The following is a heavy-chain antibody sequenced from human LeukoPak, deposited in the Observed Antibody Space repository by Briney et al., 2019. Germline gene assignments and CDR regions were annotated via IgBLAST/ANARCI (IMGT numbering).Heavy chain of an antibody. V-gene: IGHV1-69*04. J-gene: IGHJ3*02. CDR2: IIPILGIA. CDR1: GGTFSSYA. CDR3: ARELGYGSGSYYKRDAFDI. D-gene: IGHD3-10*01. Sequence: ASVKVSCKASGGTFSSYAISWVRQAPGQGLEWMGRIIPILGIANYAQKFQGRVTITADKSTSTAYMELSSLRSEDTAVYYCARELGYGSGSYYKRDAFDIWGQGTMVTVSS.